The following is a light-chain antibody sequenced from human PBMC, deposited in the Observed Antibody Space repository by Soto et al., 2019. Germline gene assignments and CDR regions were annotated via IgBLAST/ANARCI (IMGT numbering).Light chain of an antibody. V-gene: IGKV1D-16*01. CDR1: QGISTW. CDR2: AAS. Sequence: DIQMTQFPSSLSASVGDRVNITCRASQGISTWLAWYQQKPERAPKSLIYAASRLQRGVPPRFSGSGSETDFTLTISSLQPEDFATYYCQQYNRYPRTFGQGTKVEIK. CDR3: QQYNRYPRT. J-gene: IGKJ1*01.